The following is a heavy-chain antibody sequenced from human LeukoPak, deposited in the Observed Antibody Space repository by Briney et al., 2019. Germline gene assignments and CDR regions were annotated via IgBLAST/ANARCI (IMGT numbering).Heavy chain of an antibody. CDR1: GGSFSGYY. J-gene: IGHJ6*03. Sequence: SETLSPTCAVYGGSFSGYYWSWIRQPPGKGLEWIGEINHSGSTNYNPSLKSRVTISVDTSKNQFSLKLSSVTAADTAVYYCARCPPGYDLYYYYYMDVWGKGTTVTVSS. CDR2: INHSGST. D-gene: IGHD5-12*01. CDR3: ARCPPGYDLYYYYYMDV. V-gene: IGHV4-34*01.